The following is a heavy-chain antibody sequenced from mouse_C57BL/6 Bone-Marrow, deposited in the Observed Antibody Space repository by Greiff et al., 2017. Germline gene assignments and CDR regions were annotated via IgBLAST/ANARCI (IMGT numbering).Heavy chain of an antibody. CDR3: AGDYYGFFDY. Sequence: VQLQQSGAELVMPGASVKLSCKASGYTFTSYWMHWVKQRPGQGLEWIGEIDPSDSSTNYNKKFKGKSTLTVDKSSSTAYMQLSSLTSEDSADYYGAGDYYGFFDYWGQGTTLTVSS. CDR2: IDPSDSST. D-gene: IGHD1-1*01. CDR1: GYTFTSYW. V-gene: IGHV1-69*01. J-gene: IGHJ2*01.